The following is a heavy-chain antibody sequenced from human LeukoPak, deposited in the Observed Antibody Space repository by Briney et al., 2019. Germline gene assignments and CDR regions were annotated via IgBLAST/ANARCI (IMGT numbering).Heavy chain of an antibody. Sequence: ASVKVSCKASGYTFTSYGISWVRQAPGQGLEWMGWISAYNGNTNCAQKLQGRVTMTTDTSTSTAYMELRSLRSDDTAVYYCARIDLFGYYDFWSGPIYWGQGTLVTVSS. CDR3: ARIDLFGYYDFWSGPIY. D-gene: IGHD3-3*01. V-gene: IGHV1-18*01. CDR1: GYTFTSYG. CDR2: ISAYNGNT. J-gene: IGHJ4*02.